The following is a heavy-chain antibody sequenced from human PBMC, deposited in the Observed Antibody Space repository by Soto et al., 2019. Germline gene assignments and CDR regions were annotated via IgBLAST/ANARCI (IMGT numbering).Heavy chain of an antibody. Sequence: EVQLLESGGGLVQPGGSLRLSCAASGFTFSSYAMSWVRQAPGKGLEWVSAISDSGGSTYYADSVKGGFTISRDNSKNTLYLQMNSLRAEDTAVYYCAKRGPPGYYGSGSYHYFDYWGQGTLVTVSS. D-gene: IGHD3-10*01. CDR3: AKRGPPGYYGSGSYHYFDY. CDR2: ISDSGGST. V-gene: IGHV3-23*01. CDR1: GFTFSSYA. J-gene: IGHJ4*02.